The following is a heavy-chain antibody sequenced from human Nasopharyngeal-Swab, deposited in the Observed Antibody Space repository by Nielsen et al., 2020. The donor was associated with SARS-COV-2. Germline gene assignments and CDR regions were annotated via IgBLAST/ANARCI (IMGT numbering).Heavy chain of an antibody. CDR3: AKAYGDYPPVYYYYYGMDV. J-gene: IGHJ6*02. D-gene: IGHD4-17*01. Sequence: SLKISCAASGFTFDDYAMHWVRQAPGKGLEWVSGISWNNGSIGYADSVKGRFTISRDNAKNSLYLQMNSLRAEDTALYYCAKAYGDYPPVYYYYYGMDVWGQGTTVTVSS. CDR2: ISWNNGSI. CDR1: GFTFDDYA. V-gene: IGHV3-9*01.